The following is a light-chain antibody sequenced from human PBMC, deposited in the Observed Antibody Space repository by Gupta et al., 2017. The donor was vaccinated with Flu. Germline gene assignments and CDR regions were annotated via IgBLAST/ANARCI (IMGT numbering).Light chain of an antibody. J-gene: IGLJ3*02. Sequence: QSVLTPPPSVSGAPGQRVTISCPGSSSNIGAHDVHWYQQLPGTAPKPLIYGNNNRPAGVPDRFSGSKSGTSASLAITGLQADDEADYYCQSFDSSLSGSGVFGGGTRLTVL. CDR1: SSNIGAHD. CDR3: QSFDSSLSGSGV. CDR2: GNN. V-gene: IGLV1-40*01.